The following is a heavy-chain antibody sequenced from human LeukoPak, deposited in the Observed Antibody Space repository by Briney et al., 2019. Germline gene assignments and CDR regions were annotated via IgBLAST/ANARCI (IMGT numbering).Heavy chain of an antibody. D-gene: IGHD6-19*01. CDR2: IRYDGSNK. V-gene: IGHV3-30*02. J-gene: IGHJ4*02. CDR1: GFTLSSYG. Sequence: GGSLRLSCAASGFTLSSYGMHWVRQAPGKGLEWVAFIRYDGSNKYYADSVKGRFTISRDNSKNTLYLQMNSLRAEDTAVYYCASDSSGWSAFDYWGQGTLVTVSS. CDR3: ASDSSGWSAFDY.